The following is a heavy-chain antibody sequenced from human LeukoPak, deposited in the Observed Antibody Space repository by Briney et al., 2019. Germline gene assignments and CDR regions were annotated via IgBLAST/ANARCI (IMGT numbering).Heavy chain of an antibody. CDR2: ISWNSGSI. V-gene: IGHV3-9*01. D-gene: IGHD6-19*01. Sequence: GGSLRLSCAASGFTFSSYSMNWVRQAPGKGLEWVSGISWNSGSIGYADSVKGRFTISRDNAKNSLYLQMNSLRAEDTALYYCAKDMRYSSGWYGKFDYWGQGTLVTVSS. CDR1: GFTFSSYS. J-gene: IGHJ4*02. CDR3: AKDMRYSSGWYGKFDY.